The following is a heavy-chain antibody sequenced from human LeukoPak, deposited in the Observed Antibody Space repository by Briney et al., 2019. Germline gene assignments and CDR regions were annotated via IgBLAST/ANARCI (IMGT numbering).Heavy chain of an antibody. CDR1: GYTFTSYG. J-gene: IGHJ4*01. CDR3: ATLYDSADYPLTHYYFDF. V-gene: IGHV1-18*01. CDR2: SSAYNGKT. D-gene: IGHD3-3*01. Sequence: GSVKVSCKASGYTFTSYGISWVRQAPGQGVERMGWSSAYNGKTSYAQKYQGRVTMTSDISTSTVYMELSSLRYVNTAIYECATLYDSADYPLTHYYFDFWGKGTLVTVSS.